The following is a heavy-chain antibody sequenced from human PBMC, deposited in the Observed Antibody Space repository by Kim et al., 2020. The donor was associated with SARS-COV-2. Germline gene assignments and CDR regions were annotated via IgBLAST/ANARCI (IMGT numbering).Heavy chain of an antibody. CDR2: ISRSGSTI. D-gene: IGHD3-3*01. V-gene: IGHV3-11*01. CDR1: GFTFGDYY. Sequence: GGSLRLSCAVSGFTFGDYYMSWVRQVPGKGLEWVSDISRSGSTIYYADSVKGRFIISRDNAKNSLYLQMNSLRAEDTAVYYCARLNVWSACDMDVWGKGTTVTVSS. CDR3: ARLNVWSACDMDV. J-gene: IGHJ6*03.